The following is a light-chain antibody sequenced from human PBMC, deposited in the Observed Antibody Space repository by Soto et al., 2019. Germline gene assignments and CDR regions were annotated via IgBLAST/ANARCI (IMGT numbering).Light chain of an antibody. CDR1: QSVSRY. J-gene: IGKJ4*01. Sequence: TVLTQSPVTLSLSPKERDTLSCGASQSVSRYLAWYQQKPDQPPSLLIYDASNRATGIPARFSGTGSGTDFTLTISCLEPEDFAVYYCQQRSDWPPLTFGGGSKLDI. CDR3: QQRSDWPPLT. V-gene: IGKV3-11*01. CDR2: DAS.